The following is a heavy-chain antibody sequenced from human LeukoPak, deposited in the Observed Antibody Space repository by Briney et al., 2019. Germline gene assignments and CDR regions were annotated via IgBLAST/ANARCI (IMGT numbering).Heavy chain of an antibody. J-gene: IGHJ5*02. CDR3: ARIPGYDSSGSLPFDP. V-gene: IGHV1-69*04. D-gene: IGHD3-22*01. CDR2: IIPILGIA. CDR1: GYTFTSYA. Sequence: ASVKVSCKASGYTFTSYAISWVRQAPGQGLEWMGRIIPILGIANYAQKFQGRVTITADKSTSTAYMELSSLRSEDTAVYYCARIPGYDSSGSLPFDPWGQGTLVTVSS.